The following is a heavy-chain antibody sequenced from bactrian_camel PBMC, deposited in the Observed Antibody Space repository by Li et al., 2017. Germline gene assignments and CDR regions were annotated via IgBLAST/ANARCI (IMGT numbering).Heavy chain of an antibody. J-gene: IGHJ4*01. V-gene: IGHV3S53*01. CDR1: SNYC. D-gene: IGHD3*01. CDR2: ISDGGCA. Sequence: SNYCLGWFRQSLGKERERVASISDGGCARQLYADSVQGRFTISHDSAKKTLYLRMNSLKPEDTAMYYCAADRTCASLKSGTIDSRSQGTQVTVS.